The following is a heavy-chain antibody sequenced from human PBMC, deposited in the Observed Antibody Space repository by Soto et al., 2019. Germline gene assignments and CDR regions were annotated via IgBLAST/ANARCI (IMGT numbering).Heavy chain of an antibody. D-gene: IGHD2-21*02. J-gene: IGHJ4*02. V-gene: IGHV3-23*01. CDR3: GKDRTAAPRDFAY. CDR1: GFTFSDHA. Sequence: GGSLTLACAVSGFTFSDHAISWVRQAPGKGLEWVSAISTAAGATYYADSVKGRFTISRDESNNTLYLEMDSVRAEDTAVYYCGKDRTAAPRDFAYWGQGRLLT. CDR2: ISTAAGAT.